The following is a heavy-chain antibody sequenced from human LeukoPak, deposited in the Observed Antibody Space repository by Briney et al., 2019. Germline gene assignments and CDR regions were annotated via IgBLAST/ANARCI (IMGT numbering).Heavy chain of an antibody. J-gene: IGHJ4*02. CDR3: ARDSGIAAAGTPLD. CDR1: GFTFDDYA. Sequence: GRSLRLSCAASGFTFDDYAMHWVRQAPGKGLEWVSGISWNSGSIGYADSVKGRFTISRDNAKNSLYLQMNSLRAEDTAVYYCARDSGIAAAGTPLDWGQGTLVTVSS. CDR2: ISWNSGSI. D-gene: IGHD6-13*01. V-gene: IGHV3-9*01.